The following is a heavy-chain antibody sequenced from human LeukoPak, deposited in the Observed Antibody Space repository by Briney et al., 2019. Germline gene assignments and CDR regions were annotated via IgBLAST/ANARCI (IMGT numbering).Heavy chain of an antibody. CDR3: AREFRITMVRGEKAVDY. D-gene: IGHD3-10*01. CDR1: GGSISSSSYY. V-gene: IGHV4-39*07. Sequence: SETLSPTCTVSGGSISSSSYYWGWIRQPPGKGLEWIGSIYYSGSTYYNPSLKIRVTISVDTSKNQLSLKLSSVTAADTAVYYCAREFRITMVRGEKAVDYWGQGTLVTVSS. CDR2: IYYSGST. J-gene: IGHJ4*02.